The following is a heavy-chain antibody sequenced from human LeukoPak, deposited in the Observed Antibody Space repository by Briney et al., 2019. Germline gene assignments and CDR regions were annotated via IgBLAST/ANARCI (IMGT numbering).Heavy chain of an antibody. V-gene: IGHV3-9*01. CDR3: AKDSLGSRDAFDI. D-gene: IGHD3-16*01. CDR2: ISWNSGSI. J-gene: IGHJ3*02. Sequence: GGSLRLSCAASGFTFDDYAMHWVRLVPGKGLEWVSGISWNSGSIGYADSVKGRFTISRDNAKNSLYLQMNSLRAEDTALYYCAKDSLGSRDAFDIWGQGTMVTVSS. CDR1: GFTFDDYA.